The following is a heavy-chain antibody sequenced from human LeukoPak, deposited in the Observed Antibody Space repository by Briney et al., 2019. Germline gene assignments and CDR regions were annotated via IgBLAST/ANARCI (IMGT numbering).Heavy chain of an antibody. CDR1: GFTFDDYG. CDR2: INWNGGST. V-gene: IGHV3-20*04. CDR3: ARDWYYSIDY. D-gene: IGHD3-16*01. J-gene: IGHJ4*02. Sequence: GGSLRLSCAASGFTFDDYGMSWVRQAPGKGLEWVSGINWNGGSTGYADSVKGRFTISRDNAKNTLYLQMNSLRVEDTAVYYCARDWYYSIDYWGRGTLVTVSS.